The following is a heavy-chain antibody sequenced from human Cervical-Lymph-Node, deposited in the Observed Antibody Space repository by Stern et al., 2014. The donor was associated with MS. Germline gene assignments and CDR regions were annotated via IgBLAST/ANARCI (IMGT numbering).Heavy chain of an antibody. Sequence: VQLEESGGGEVQPGRSLRLTCAASGFIFSDFVTHWVRQAPGKGLEWVALMSPDESDRDYTDSVKGRFTISRDNSKNILFLQMNSVRPEDTAVYYCYAGRYDESFDIWGQGTLVTVS. V-gene: IGHV3-30*04. D-gene: IGHD1-26*01. CDR1: GFIFSDFV. CDR3: YAGRYDESFDI. J-gene: IGHJ3*02. CDR2: MSPDESDR.